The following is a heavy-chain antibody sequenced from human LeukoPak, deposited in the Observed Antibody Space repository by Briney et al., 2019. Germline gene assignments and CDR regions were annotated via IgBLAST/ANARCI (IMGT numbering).Heavy chain of an antibody. J-gene: IGHJ4*02. CDR3: ARDPSPGYCSGDSCYGPYFDY. CDR2: INPSGGST. Sequence: ASVKVSCKASGYTFTSYYMHWVRQAPGQGLEWMGIINPSGGSTSYAQKFQARVTMTRDTSTSRLYMELSSLRSEDTAVYYCARDPSPGYCSGDSCYGPYFDYWGQGTLVTVSS. V-gene: IGHV1-46*01. CDR1: GYTFTSYY. D-gene: IGHD2-15*01.